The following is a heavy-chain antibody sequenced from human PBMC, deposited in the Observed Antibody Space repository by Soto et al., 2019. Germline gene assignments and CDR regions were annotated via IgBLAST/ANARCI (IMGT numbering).Heavy chain of an antibody. CDR1: GFSFSDYS. J-gene: IGHJ6*02. D-gene: IGHD3-3*01. CDR2: LTPAGTT. Sequence: EVQLLESGGGLVQPGGSLRLSCAASGFSFSDYSMTWVRQAPGRGLEWVSTLTPAGTTFYADSVKGRFTISRDNYRNTLYLQMNSLRAEDTAVYYCARGGIFVWSGYYRDYYGMDVWGQGTTVTVSS. CDR3: ARGGIFVWSGYYRDYYGMDV. V-gene: IGHV3-23*01.